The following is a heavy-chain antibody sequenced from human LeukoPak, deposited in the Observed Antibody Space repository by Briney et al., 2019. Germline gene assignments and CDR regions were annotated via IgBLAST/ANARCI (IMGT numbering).Heavy chain of an antibody. CDR2: IIGSGDRT. V-gene: IGHV3-23*01. J-gene: IGHJ4*01. D-gene: IGHD3-22*01. CDR1: GFTFSSYA. CDR3: AQRYYGGSGYRSYYFDY. Sequence: PGGSLRLSCAASGFTFSSYAMSWVRQATGKVLGWVSAIIGSGDRTYYADSVKGRFTISRDNSKNTLYLQMNSLRAEDTAVYYCAQRYYGGSGYRSYYFDYWGQGTLVTVSS.